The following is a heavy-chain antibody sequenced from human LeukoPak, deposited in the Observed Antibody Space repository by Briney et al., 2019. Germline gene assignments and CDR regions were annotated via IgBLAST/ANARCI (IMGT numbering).Heavy chain of an antibody. CDR1: GFTFSSYS. CDR3: ARDLVHSYGYGY. J-gene: IGHJ4*02. D-gene: IGHD5-18*01. Sequence: PGGSLRPSCAASGFTFSSYSMNWVRQDQGKGLEWVSSISSSSSYIYYADSVKGRFTISRDNAKNSLYLQMNSLRAEDTALYYCARDLVHSYGYGYWGQGTLVTVSS. CDR2: ISSSSSYI. V-gene: IGHV3-21*04.